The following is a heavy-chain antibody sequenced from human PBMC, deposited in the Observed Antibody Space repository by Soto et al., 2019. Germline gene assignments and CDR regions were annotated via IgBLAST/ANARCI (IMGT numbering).Heavy chain of an antibody. V-gene: IGHV3-30-3*01. CDR1: GFTFSSYA. CDR3: AREGRIAVAGTPYYYYGMDV. D-gene: IGHD6-19*01. CDR2: ISYDGSNK. Sequence: QVQLVESGGGVVQPGRSLRLSCAASGFTFSSYAMHWVRQAPGKGLEWVAVISYDGSNKYYADSVKGRFTISRDNSMNTLYLQMNSLRAEDTAVYYCAREGRIAVAGTPYYYYGMDVWGQGTTVTVSS. J-gene: IGHJ6*02.